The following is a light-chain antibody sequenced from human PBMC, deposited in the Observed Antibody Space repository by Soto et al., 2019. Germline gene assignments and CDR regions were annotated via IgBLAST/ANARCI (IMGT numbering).Light chain of an antibody. Sequence: EIVLTQSPGTLSLSPGERATLSCRASQSVRSNYLAWYQQKPGQAPRPLMYGASRRATGIPDRFSGSGSGTDFPLTISRLEPEDFVVYYCLQYGSTPLTFGGGTKVEIK. CDR2: GAS. CDR3: LQYGSTPLT. CDR1: QSVRSNY. J-gene: IGKJ4*01. V-gene: IGKV3-20*01.